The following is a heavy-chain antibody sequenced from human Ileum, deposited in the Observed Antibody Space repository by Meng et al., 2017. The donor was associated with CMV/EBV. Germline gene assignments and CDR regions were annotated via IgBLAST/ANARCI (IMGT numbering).Heavy chain of an antibody. CDR2: ISPNSGNT. CDR3: ARESRYDLWSGNPPYYCAIDV. D-gene: IGHD3-3*01. CDR1: GYTFNNYG. V-gene: IGHV1-18*01. Sequence: ASVKVSCKASGYTFNNYGVSWVRQAPGQGLEWMGWISPNSGNTNYAQNLKDRVTMTTDTSMSTAYMELRNLRSDDTAVYYCARESRYDLWSGNPPYYCAIDVWGQGTTVTVSS. J-gene: IGHJ6*02.